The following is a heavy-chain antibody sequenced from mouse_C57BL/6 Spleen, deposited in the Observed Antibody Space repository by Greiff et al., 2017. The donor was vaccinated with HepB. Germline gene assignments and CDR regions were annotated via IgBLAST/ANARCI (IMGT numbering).Heavy chain of an antibody. D-gene: IGHD1-1*01. CDR1: GFNIKDYY. CDR2: IDPEDGDT. J-gene: IGHJ1*03. CDR3: TTPITTVVATRYFDL. V-gene: IGHV14-1*01. Sequence: EVQLQQSGAELVRPGASVKLSCTASGFNIKDYYMHWVKQRPEQGLEWIGRIDPEDGDTEYAPKFQGKATMTADTSSNTAYLQLSSLTSEDTAVYYCTTPITTVVATRYFDLWGTGTTVTVSS.